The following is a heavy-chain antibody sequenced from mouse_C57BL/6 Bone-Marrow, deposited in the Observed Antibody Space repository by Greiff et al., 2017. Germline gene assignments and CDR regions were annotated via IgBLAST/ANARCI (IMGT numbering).Heavy chain of an antibody. D-gene: IGHD3-2*02. Sequence: VQGVESGPELVKPGASVKISCTASGYAFSSSWMNWVKQRPGKGLEWIGRIYPGDGDTNYNGKFKGKATLTADKSSSTAYMQLSSLTSDDSAVYFCARWDSSGYYYAMDYWGQGTSVTVSS. CDR2: IYPGDGDT. V-gene: IGHV1-82*01. CDR3: ARWDSSGYYYAMDY. J-gene: IGHJ4*01. CDR1: GYAFSSSW.